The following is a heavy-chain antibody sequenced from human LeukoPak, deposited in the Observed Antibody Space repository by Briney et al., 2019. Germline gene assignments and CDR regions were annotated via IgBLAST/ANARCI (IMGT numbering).Heavy chain of an antibody. CDR2: ISSSSSYI. CDR3: ARDPGIDYGDYVAYYYGMDV. V-gene: IGHV3-21*01. Sequence: SGGSLRLSCAASGFTFSSYAMSWVRQAPGKGLEWVSSISSSSSYIYYADSVKGRFTISRDNAKNSLYLQMNSLRAEDTAVYYCARDPGIDYGDYVAYYYGMDVWGQGTTVTVSS. J-gene: IGHJ6*02. D-gene: IGHD4-17*01. CDR1: GFTFSSYA.